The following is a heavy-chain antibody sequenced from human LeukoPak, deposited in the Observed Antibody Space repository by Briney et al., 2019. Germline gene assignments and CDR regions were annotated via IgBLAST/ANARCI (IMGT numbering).Heavy chain of an antibody. CDR2: TYGDGDNR. D-gene: IGHD3-22*01. CDR1: GFSFNTYG. Sequence: GRSLRLSCTASGFSFNTYGMHWVRQVPGKGLEWLAVTYGDGDNRYYADSVKARFTISRDNGRKTIYLQMNNLGDEDTAVYYCATGSGYYYSHWGQGILVTVSS. CDR3: ATGSGYYYSH. J-gene: IGHJ4*02. V-gene: IGHV3-33*01.